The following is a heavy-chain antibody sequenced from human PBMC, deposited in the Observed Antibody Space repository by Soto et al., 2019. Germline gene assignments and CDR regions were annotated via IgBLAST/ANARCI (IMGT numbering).Heavy chain of an antibody. CDR3: ARAPVGVRLHAGDY. CDR1: GYTFSTYD. CDR2: ISVYHGKI. V-gene: IGHV1-18*03. Sequence: QVHLVQSGAEVKKPGASVKVSCKASGYTFSTYDISWVRQAPGQGLEWMGWISVYHGKINYAQKFQGRVTMTTDTSTSTAYMELRSLRSDDMAVYYCARAPVGVRLHAGDYWGQGTLVTVSS. J-gene: IGHJ4*02. D-gene: IGHD1-26*01.